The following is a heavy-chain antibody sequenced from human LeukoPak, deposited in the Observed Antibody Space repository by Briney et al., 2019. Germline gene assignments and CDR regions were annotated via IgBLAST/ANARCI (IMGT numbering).Heavy chain of an antibody. CDR2: ITPSGGT. CDR3: ARDPDTPAEDLDH. D-gene: IGHD2-15*01. V-gene: IGHV1-2*02. CDR1: GYTFTDYY. Sequence: GASVKVSCKASGYTFTDYYIHWVRQAPGQGLEWMVWITPSGGTNYALRFQGRVTMTRDTSISTAYMELSRLTSDDTAVFYCARDPDTPAEDLDHWGQGTLVTVSS. J-gene: IGHJ4*02.